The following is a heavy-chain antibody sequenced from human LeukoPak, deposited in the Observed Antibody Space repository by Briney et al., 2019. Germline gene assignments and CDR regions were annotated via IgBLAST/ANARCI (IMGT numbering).Heavy chain of an antibody. CDR3: ARVRYFDWFLDY. D-gene: IGHD3-9*01. J-gene: IGHJ4*02. V-gene: IGHV3-11*01. CDR1: GFTFSDYY. Sequence: GGSLRLSCAASGFTFSDYYMSWIRQAPGKGLEWVSYISSSGSTIYYADSVKGRFTISRDNAKNSLYLQMNSLRAEDTAVYYGARVRYFDWFLDYWGQGTLVTVSS. CDR2: ISSSGSTI.